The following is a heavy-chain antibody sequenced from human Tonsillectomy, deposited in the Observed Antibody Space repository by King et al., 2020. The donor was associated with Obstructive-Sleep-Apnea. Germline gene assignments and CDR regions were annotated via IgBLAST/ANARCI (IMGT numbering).Heavy chain of an antibody. J-gene: IGHJ4*02. CDR1: EFTFSSYA. CDR2: ISGSGVST. Sequence: VQLVESGGGLVQPGGSLRLSCEASEFTFSSYAMSWVRQAPGKGLEWVSTISGSGVSTYYADSVKGRFTISRDNSKNTLYLQMDSLTAEETAVYYCANDPADWGQGTLVTVSS. CDR3: ANDPAD. V-gene: IGHV3-23*04.